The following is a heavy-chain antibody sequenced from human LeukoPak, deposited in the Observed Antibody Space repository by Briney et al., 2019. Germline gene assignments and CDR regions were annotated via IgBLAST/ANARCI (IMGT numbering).Heavy chain of an antibody. CDR2: ISAYNGNT. CDR3: ARARNSGGYRYYFDY. D-gene: IGHD1-26*01. V-gene: IGHV1-18*01. Sequence: ASVTLSCKASGYTITSYGISWVRLAPGQGLEWMGWISAYNGNTNYAQKLQGRLTMTTDTSTSTAYMELRSLRSDDTAVYYCARARNSGGYRYYFDYWGQGTLVTVSS. J-gene: IGHJ4*02. CDR1: GYTITSYG.